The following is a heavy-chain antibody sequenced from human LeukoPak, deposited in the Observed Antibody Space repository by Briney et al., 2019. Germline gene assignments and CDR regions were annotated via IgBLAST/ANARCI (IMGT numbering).Heavy chain of an antibody. CDR3: ARHRVPARGGGFDI. CDR1: GGSISSYY. D-gene: IGHD3-16*01. V-gene: IGHV4-59*01. Sequence: SSETLSLTCTVSGGSISSYYWSWTRQPPGKGLEWIGYINYSGSTNYNPPLKSRVTISVNPSKTQFSLKLSSVTAADTAVYYWARHRVPARGGGFDIWGQGTMVTVSS. CDR2: INYSGST. J-gene: IGHJ3*02.